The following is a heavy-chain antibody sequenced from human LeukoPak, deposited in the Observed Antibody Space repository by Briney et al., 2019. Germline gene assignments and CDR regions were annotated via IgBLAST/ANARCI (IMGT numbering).Heavy chain of an antibody. CDR3: ARGGLQSQRLDLLDS. CDR1: GFTFTSYN. J-gene: IGHJ4*02. CDR2: ISSISNYI. D-gene: IGHD6-25*01. V-gene: IGHV3-21*01. Sequence: GGSLRLSCAASGFTFTSYNMDWVRQAPGKGLEWLSSISSISNYIYYAESVKGRLTISRDNAKNLLYLQMDSLRAEDMAIYYCARGGLQSQRLDLLDSWGQGVLVTVSS.